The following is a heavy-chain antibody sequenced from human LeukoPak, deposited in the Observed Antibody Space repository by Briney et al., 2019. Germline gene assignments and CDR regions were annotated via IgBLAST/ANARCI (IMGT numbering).Heavy chain of an antibody. V-gene: IGHV1-69*04. Sequence: SVKVSCKASGGTFSSYAISWVRQAPGQGLEWMGRIIPILGIANYAQKFQGRVTITADKSTSTAYMELSSPRSEDTAVYYCAREIKRVTYYYDSSGYDTWGQGTLVTVSS. CDR2: IIPILGIA. CDR1: GGTFSSYA. J-gene: IGHJ5*02. D-gene: IGHD3-22*01. CDR3: AREIKRVTYYYDSSGYDT.